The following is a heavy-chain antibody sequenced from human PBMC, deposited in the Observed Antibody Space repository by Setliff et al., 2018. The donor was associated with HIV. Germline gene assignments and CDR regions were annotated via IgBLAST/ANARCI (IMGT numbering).Heavy chain of an antibody. Sequence: ASVKVSCKASGYTFTGYYMHWVRQAPGQGLEWMGWINPNSGGTNYAQKFQGRVTMTRYTSITTAYMELSGLRSDDTAVYYCARVGSRTIWFLLDYWGQGTLLTV. CDR3: ARVGSRTIWFLLDY. D-gene: IGHD3-10*01. J-gene: IGHJ4*02. CDR2: INPNSGGT. CDR1: GYTFTGYY. V-gene: IGHV1-2*02.